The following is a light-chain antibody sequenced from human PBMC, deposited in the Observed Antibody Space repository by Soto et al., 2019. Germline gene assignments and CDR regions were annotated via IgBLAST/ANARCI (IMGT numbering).Light chain of an antibody. CDR1: SSDIGAYNY. J-gene: IGLJ1*01. CDR3: TSDASSNTYV. CDR2: EVT. V-gene: IGLV2-14*01. Sequence: QSALTQPASVSGSPGQSITISCTGTSSDIGAYNYVSWYQHRPGKAPNLLLHEVTNRPSGVPDRFAGSKSGNTASLTGSGLQAADEADYCCTSDASSNTYVFGSGTKVTVL.